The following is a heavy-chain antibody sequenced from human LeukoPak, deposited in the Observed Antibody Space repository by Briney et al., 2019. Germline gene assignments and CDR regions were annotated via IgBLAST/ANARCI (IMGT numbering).Heavy chain of an antibody. Sequence: SETLSLTCAVYGGSFSGYYWSWIRQPPGKGLEWIGEINHSGSTNYNPSLKSRVTISVDTSKNQFSLKLSSVAAADTAVYYCARAQYGAFDIWGQGTMVTVSS. CDR2: INHSGST. D-gene: IGHD2/OR15-2a*01. CDR3: ARAQYGAFDI. CDR1: GGSFSGYY. V-gene: IGHV4-34*01. J-gene: IGHJ3*02.